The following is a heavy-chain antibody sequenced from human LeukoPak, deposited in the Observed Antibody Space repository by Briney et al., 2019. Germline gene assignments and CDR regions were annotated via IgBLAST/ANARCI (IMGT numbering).Heavy chain of an antibody. D-gene: IGHD7-27*01. CDR1: GFTFSSYW. J-gene: IGHJ3*02. Sequence: SGGSLRLSCAASGFTFSSYWMHWVRQAPGKGLVWVSRINSDGSSTSYADSVKGRFTISRDNAKNTLYLQMNSLRAEDTAVHSCAKASWAGSFEIWGQGTMVTVSS. CDR2: INSDGSST. CDR3: AKASWAGSFEI. V-gene: IGHV3-74*01.